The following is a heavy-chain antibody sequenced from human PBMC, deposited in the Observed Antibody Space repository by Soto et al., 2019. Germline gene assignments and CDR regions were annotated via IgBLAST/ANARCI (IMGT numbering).Heavy chain of an antibody. J-gene: IGHJ6*03. CDR2: ISPSGGST. V-gene: IGHV1-46*01. CDR1: GYTFTSYY. D-gene: IGHD3-3*01. CDR3: ARASRFLEWLLYRDYYMDV. Sequence: ASVKVSCKASGYTFTSYYMHWVRQAPGQGLEWMGIISPSGGSTSYAQKFQGRVTMTRNTSISTAYMELSSLRSEDTAVYYCARASRFLEWLLYRDYYMDVWGKGTTVTVSS.